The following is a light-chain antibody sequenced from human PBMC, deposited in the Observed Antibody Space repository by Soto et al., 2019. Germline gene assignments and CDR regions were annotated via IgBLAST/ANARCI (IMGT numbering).Light chain of an antibody. J-gene: IGKJ4*01. Sequence: EIVMTQSPATLSVSPGERATLSCRASQSVSSNLAWYQQKPGQAPRLLIYGASTRATGIPARFSGSGSGTEITLTISSLQSEDFAVYYCQQYNNWPSLTFGGGTKV. CDR3: QQYNNWPSLT. CDR1: QSVSSN. V-gene: IGKV3-15*01. CDR2: GAS.